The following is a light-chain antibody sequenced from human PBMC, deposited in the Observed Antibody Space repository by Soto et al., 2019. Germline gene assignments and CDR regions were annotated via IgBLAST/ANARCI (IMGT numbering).Light chain of an antibody. CDR2: GAS. V-gene: IGKV1-5*01. Sequence: DIQMTQSHSTLSASVGDRVTITCRASQSISTWLAWYQQKPGKAPKLLIYGASSLESGVPSRFSGSGSGTEFTLTINSLQPGDFATYYCLQYNSNSRTFGQGTKVDIK. CDR3: LQYNSNSRT. J-gene: IGKJ1*01. CDR1: QSISTW.